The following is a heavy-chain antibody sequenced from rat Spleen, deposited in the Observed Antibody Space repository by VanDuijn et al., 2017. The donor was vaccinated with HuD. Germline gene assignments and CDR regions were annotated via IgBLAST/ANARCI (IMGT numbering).Heavy chain of an antibody. CDR2: IYLDGSTT. J-gene: IGHJ2*01. D-gene: IGHD1-1*01. CDR3: TKDRGTSVVNWFDY. Sequence: EVELVESGGGLIQPGSPLKLSCVASGFTFSGNWLNWIRQAPGKGLEWVASIYLDGSTTYYPDTVKGRFTISRDNAKNTLYLQMDSLRSEDTATYYCTKDRGTSVVNWFDYWGQGVMVTVSS. V-gene: IGHV5-35*01. CDR1: GFTFSGNW.